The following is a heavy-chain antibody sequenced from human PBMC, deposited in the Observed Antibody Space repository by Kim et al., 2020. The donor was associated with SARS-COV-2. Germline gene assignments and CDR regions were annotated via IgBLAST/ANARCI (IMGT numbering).Heavy chain of an antibody. CDR1: GGSISSSSYY. CDR2: IYYSGST. J-gene: IGHJ4*02. V-gene: IGHV4-39*01. CDR3: ARLPRMATMGWYFDY. D-gene: IGHD5-12*01. Sequence: SETLSLTCTVSGGSISSSSYYWGWIRQPPGKGLEWIGSIYYSGSTYYNPSLKSRVTISVDTSKNQFSLKLSSVTAADTAVYYCARLPRMATMGWYFDYWGQGTLVTVSS.